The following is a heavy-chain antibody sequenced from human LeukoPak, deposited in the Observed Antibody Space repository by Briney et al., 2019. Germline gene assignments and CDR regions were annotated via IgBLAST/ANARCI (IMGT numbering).Heavy chain of an antibody. CDR3: ARKITAAGTY. J-gene: IGHJ4*02. D-gene: IGHD6-13*01. Sequence: GGSLRLSCAASGFTFNSYWMNWVRQAPGKGLQWVATIKEDGSGTFYVDSVKGRFTISRDNAKNSLYLQMNSLRAEDTAVYYCARKITAAGTYWGQGTLVTVSS. V-gene: IGHV3-7*04. CDR1: GFTFNSYW. CDR2: IKEDGSGT.